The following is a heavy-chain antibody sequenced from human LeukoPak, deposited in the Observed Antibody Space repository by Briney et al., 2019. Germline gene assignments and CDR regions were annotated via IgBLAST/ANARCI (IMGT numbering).Heavy chain of an antibody. CDR3: ARSVAITMIRGVIPGRYFEY. CDR2: VSGSGVST. V-gene: IGHV3-23*01. CDR1: GFTFSDYY. Sequence: PGGSLRLSCAASGFTFSDYYMTWIRQAPGKGLEWVSAVSGSGVSTYYADSVKGRFTISRDNSKNTLCLQMNSLRAEDTAVYYCARSVAITMIRGVIPGRYFEYWGQGTLVTVSS. J-gene: IGHJ4*02. D-gene: IGHD3-10*01.